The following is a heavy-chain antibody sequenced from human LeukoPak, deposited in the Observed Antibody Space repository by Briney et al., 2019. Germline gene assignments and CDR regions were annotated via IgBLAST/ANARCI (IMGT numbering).Heavy chain of an antibody. V-gene: IGHV4-59*08. J-gene: IGHJ4*02. CDR3: ARGRGATTPFDY. Sequence: PSETLSLTCTVSGGSISSYYWSWIRQPPGKGLEWIGYIYYSGSTNYNPSLKSRVTISVDTSKNQFSLKRSSVTAADTAVYYCARGRGATTPFDYWGQGTLVTVSS. CDR1: GGSISSYY. D-gene: IGHD5-12*01. CDR2: IYYSGST.